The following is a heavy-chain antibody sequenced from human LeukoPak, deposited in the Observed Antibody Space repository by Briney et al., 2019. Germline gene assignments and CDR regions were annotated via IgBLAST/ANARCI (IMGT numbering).Heavy chain of an antibody. CDR3: ARDNHVYDFWSGYYFDY. J-gene: IGHJ4*02. CDR2: TYYRSKWYN. CDR1: GDSVSSNSAA. D-gene: IGHD3-3*01. V-gene: IGHV6-1*01. Sequence: SQTLSLTYAISGDSVSSNSAAWNWIRQSPSRGLEWLGRTYYRSKWYNDYAVSVKSRITINPDTSKNQFSLQLNSVTPEDTAVYYCARDNHVYDFWSGYYFDYWGQGTLVTVSS.